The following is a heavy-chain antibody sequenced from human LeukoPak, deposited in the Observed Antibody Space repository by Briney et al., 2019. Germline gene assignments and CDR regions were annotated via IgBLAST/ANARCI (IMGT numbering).Heavy chain of an antibody. D-gene: IGHD6-13*01. J-gene: IGHJ4*02. CDR2: IWYDGSNK. Sequence: GRSLRLSCAASGFTFSSYGMHWVRQAPGKGLEWVAVIWYDGSNKYYADSVKGRFTISRDNSKNTLYLQMNSLRAEDTAVYYCANLDSSTWIYFDYWGQGTLVTVSS. CDR3: ANLDSSTWIYFDY. V-gene: IGHV3-33*06. CDR1: GFTFSSYG.